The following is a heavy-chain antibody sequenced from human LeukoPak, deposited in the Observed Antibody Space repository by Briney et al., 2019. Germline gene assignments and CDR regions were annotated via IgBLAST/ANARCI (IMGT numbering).Heavy chain of an antibody. J-gene: IGHJ6*03. CDR3: ARHHRAGFGGGYMDV. V-gene: IGHV4-39*01. Sequence: SETLSLTCTVSGGSISSSSYYWGWIRQPPGKGLEWIGSIYYSGSTYYNPSLKSRVTISVDTSKNQFSLKLSSVTAADTAVYYCARHHRAGFGGGYMDVWGKGTTVTISS. CDR2: IYYSGST. CDR1: GGSISSSSYY. D-gene: IGHD3-10*01.